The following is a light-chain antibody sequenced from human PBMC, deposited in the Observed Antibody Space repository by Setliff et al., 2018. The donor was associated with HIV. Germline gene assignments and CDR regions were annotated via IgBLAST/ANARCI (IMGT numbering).Light chain of an antibody. V-gene: IGLV2-11*01. J-gene: IGLJ1*01. Sequence: QSALTQPASVSGSLGQSITISCTGSNSDVGSYNYVSWYQHHPGKAPKLLIYDVNERPTGVPDRFSGSKSGNAASLIISGLQADDEADYYCCSYAGRYTYVFGSGTKVTVL. CDR3: CSYAGRYTYV. CDR2: DVN. CDR1: NSDVGSYNY.